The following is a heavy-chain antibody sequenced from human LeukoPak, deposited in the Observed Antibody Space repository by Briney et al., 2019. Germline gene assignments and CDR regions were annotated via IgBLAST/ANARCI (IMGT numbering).Heavy chain of an antibody. Sequence: GASLRLSCAASGFTLSYYWMTWVRRAPGKGLEWVANIMQYGSEKYYVDSVKGRFTISRDNAKNSLYLQMNSLRAEDTAVYYCARHSAGYTTFFDYWGQGTLVTV. CDR3: ARHSAGYTTFFDY. D-gene: IGHD5-24*01. CDR1: GFTLSYYW. CDR2: IMQYGSEK. V-gene: IGHV3-7*04. J-gene: IGHJ4*02.